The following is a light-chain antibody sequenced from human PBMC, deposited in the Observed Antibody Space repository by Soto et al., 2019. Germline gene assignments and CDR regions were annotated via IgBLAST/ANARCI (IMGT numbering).Light chain of an antibody. J-gene: IGKJ1*01. Sequence: EIVLTQSPATLSLSPGETATLSCRASQSVSSYFACYQQKPGQAPRLLIYDASNRATGIPARFRGSGSGTDFTLTISSLVPEDFAVYYCQQRGNWPLTFGQGTKVDIK. CDR2: DAS. V-gene: IGKV3-11*01. CDR1: QSVSSY. CDR3: QQRGNWPLT.